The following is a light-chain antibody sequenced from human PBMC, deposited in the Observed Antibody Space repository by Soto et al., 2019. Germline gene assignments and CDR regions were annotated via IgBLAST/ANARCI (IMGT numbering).Light chain of an antibody. Sequence: EIVLTQSPATLSLSPGERATLSCRASQSVSSYLAWYQQKPGQAPRLLIYDASNRATGIPARFSGSGSGTDFTRTISSLEPEDFAVYYCQQRSNWPRTFDEGTKLEIK. J-gene: IGKJ2*01. V-gene: IGKV3-11*01. CDR1: QSVSSY. CDR2: DAS. CDR3: QQRSNWPRT.